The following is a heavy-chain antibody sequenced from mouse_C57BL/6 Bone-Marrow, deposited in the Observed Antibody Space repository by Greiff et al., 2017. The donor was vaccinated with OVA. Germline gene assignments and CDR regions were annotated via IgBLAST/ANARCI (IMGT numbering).Heavy chain of an antibody. CDR1: GYTFTSYT. V-gene: IGHV1-4*01. Sequence: QVHVKQSGAELARPGASVKMSCKASGYTFTSYTIHWVKHRPGQGLEWIGYIDPTNDYTNYNQKFKGKATLTADKSSSTAYMQMSSLTSEDSAVYYCTRGYYFDYWGQGTTLTVSS. CDR3: TRGYYFDY. CDR2: IDPTNDYT. J-gene: IGHJ2*01.